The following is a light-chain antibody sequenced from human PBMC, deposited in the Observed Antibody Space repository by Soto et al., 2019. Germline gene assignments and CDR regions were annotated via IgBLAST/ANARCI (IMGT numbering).Light chain of an antibody. Sequence: DTQMTQSPSTLSASVGDRVTITCRASQSISTWLAWYQQKPGKAPKLLIYKASSLESGVPSRFSGSGSGTEFTLTISSLQPDDFATYYCQQYINRWTFGLRTKVEIK. V-gene: IGKV1-5*03. CDR1: QSISTW. CDR2: KAS. CDR3: QQYINRWT. J-gene: IGKJ1*01.